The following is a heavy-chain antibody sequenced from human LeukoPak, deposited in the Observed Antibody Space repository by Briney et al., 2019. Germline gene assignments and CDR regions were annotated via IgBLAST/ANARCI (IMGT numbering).Heavy chain of an antibody. CDR2: IYTSGST. CDR1: GGSISNYY. CDR3: ARDRSALYIDY. D-gene: IGHD2-2*02. V-gene: IGHV4-4*07. Sequence: PWETLSLTCTVSGGSISNYYWSWIRQPAGKGLEWIRRIYTSGSTNYNPSLRSRVTMSVDTSKNQFSLNLTSVTAADTAVYYCARDRSALYIDYWGQGTLVTVSS. J-gene: IGHJ4*02.